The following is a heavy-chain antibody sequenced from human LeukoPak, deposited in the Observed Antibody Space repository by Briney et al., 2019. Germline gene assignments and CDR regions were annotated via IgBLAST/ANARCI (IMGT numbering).Heavy chain of an antibody. Sequence: ASVKVSCKVSGYTLTELSMHWVRQAPGKGLEWMGGFDPEDSETIYAQKFQGRVTMTEDTSTDTAYMELSSLRSEDTGVYYCATVSSDYYYGSGSYIYYFDYWGQGTLVTVSS. J-gene: IGHJ4*02. CDR3: ATVSSDYYYGSGSYIYYFDY. V-gene: IGHV1-24*01. CDR1: GYTLTELS. CDR2: FDPEDSET. D-gene: IGHD3-10*01.